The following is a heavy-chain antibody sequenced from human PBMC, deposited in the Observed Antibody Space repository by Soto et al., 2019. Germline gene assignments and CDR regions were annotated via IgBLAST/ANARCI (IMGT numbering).Heavy chain of an antibody. Sequence: SETLSLTCTVSGGSISSYYWTWIRQPPGKGLEWIGYIYYTGSTNYDPSLKSRVTISVDTSKNQLSLKVSSVTAAYTAVYYCARVASGYDSSGYYSSGWFEPWGQGTLVTVSS. CDR2: IYYTGST. CDR3: ARVASGYDSSGYYSSGWFEP. V-gene: IGHV4-59*01. CDR1: GGSISSYY. D-gene: IGHD3-22*01. J-gene: IGHJ5*02.